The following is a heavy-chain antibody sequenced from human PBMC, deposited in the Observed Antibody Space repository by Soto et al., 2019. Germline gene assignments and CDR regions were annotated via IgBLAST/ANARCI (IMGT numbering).Heavy chain of an antibody. CDR1: GGSISGGVYY. V-gene: IGHV4-30-4*01. D-gene: IGHD4-17*01. CDR3: AREIIPLTTDWYFDL. Sequence: QVQLQESGPGLVKPSQTLSLTCTVSGGSISGGVYYWSWIRQPPGKGLEWIGYIFDSGSTYYNPSLKRRVTISVDTSKNQFSLRLRSVTAADTAVYYCAREIIPLTTDWYFDLWGRGTLVTVSS. J-gene: IGHJ2*01. CDR2: IFDSGST.